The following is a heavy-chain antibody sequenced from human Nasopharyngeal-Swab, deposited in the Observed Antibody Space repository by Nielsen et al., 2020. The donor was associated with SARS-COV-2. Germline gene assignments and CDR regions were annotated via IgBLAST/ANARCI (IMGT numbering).Heavy chain of an antibody. J-gene: IGHJ6*02. CDR2: IYPGDSDT. Sequence: GESLKISCQGSGCSFTSYWIGWGRQLPGKGLEWMGSIYPGDSDTRYSPSFQGQVTISVDKVIRPAYLQWSSLKPSDTAMYYCARPQNYGYYGMDVWGQGTTVTVSS. CDR3: ARPQNYGYYGMDV. V-gene: IGHV5-51*01. CDR1: GCSFTSYW.